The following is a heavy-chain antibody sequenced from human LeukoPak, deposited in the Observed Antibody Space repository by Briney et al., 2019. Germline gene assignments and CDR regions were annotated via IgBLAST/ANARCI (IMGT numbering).Heavy chain of an antibody. CDR2: ISAYNGNT. CDR3: ARGYRATIFGVVPLVDY. Sequence: GASVKVSCKASGYTFTSYGIIWVRQAPGQGLEWMGWISAYNGNTNYAQKLQGRVTMTTDTSTSTAYMELRSLRSDDTAVYYCARGYRATIFGVVPLVDYWGQGTLVTVSS. D-gene: IGHD3-3*01. CDR1: GYTFTSYG. J-gene: IGHJ4*02. V-gene: IGHV1-18*01.